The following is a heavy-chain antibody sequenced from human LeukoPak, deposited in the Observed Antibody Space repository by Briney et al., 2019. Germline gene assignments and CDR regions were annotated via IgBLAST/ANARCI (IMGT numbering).Heavy chain of an antibody. CDR1: GYTLTSYD. J-gene: IGHJ5*02. Sequence: ASVKVSCKASGYTLTSYDINWVRQATGQGLEWIGWMNPNSGNTGYAQKFQGRVTMTRNTSISTAYMELSSLRSEDTAVYYCARTSSSRYRGLFDPWGQGTLVTVSS. CDR3: ARTSSSRYRGLFDP. CDR2: MNPNSGNT. D-gene: IGHD6-13*01. V-gene: IGHV1-8*01.